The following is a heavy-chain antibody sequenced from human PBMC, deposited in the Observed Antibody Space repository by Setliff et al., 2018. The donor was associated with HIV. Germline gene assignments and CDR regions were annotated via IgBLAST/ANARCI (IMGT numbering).Heavy chain of an antibody. J-gene: IGHJ3*02. V-gene: IGHV3-21*01. Sequence: PGESLTISCTASGFTFIDYALNWVRQAPGKGLEWVSSISSSGSYIYYAESVKGRFTISRDNSLYLQMDSLRAEDTAVYYCARSRSTRDAFDIWGQGTMVTVSS. CDR1: GFTFIDYA. D-gene: IGHD2-2*01. CDR2: ISSSGSYI. CDR3: ARSRSTRDAFDI.